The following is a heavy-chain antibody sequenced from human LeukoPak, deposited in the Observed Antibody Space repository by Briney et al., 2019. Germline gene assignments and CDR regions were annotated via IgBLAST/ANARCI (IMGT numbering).Heavy chain of an antibody. J-gene: IGHJ1*01. Sequence: SETLSLTCAVYGGSFSGYCWSWIRQPPGKGLEWIGEINHSGSTNYNPSLKSRVTISVDTSKNQFSLKLSSVTAADTAVYYCASSGYSSGWYEAEYFQHWGQGTLVTVSS. CDR3: ASSGYSSGWYEAEYFQH. CDR2: INHSGST. D-gene: IGHD6-19*01. CDR1: GGSFSGYC. V-gene: IGHV4-34*01.